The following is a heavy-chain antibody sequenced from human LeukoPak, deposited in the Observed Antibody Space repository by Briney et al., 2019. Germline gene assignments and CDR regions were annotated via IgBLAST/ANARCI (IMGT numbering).Heavy chain of an antibody. CDR1: GFTFSSYW. CDR3: ARAVDTAMVIGYYFDY. CDR2: INSDGSST. D-gene: IGHD5-18*01. V-gene: IGHV3-74*01. J-gene: IGHJ4*02. Sequence: GGSLRLTCAASGFTFSSYWMHWVRQAPGKGLVWVSRINSDGSSTSYADSVKGRFTISRDNAENTLYLQMNSLRAEDTAVYYCARAVDTAMVIGYYFDYWGQGTLVTVSS.